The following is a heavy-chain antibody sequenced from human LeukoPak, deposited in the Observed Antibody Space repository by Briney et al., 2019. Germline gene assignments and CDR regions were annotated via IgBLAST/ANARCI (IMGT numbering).Heavy chain of an antibody. V-gene: IGHV3-23*01. CDR1: GFTFSSSA. CDR2: ISGSGSGGST. D-gene: IGHD3-10*01. CDR3: AKSDLRNYYGSGRSQPFDY. J-gene: IGHJ4*02. Sequence: GGSLRLSCAASGFTFSSSAMSWVRQAPGKGLEWVSSISGSGSGGSTYYADSVKGRFTISRDNSKNTLYLQMNSLRAEDTAVYYCAKSDLRNYYGSGRSQPFDYWGQGTLVTVSS.